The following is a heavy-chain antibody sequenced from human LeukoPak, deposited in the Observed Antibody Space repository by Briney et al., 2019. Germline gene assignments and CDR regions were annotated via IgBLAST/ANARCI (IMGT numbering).Heavy chain of an antibody. D-gene: IGHD3-22*01. CDR3: AKDPSYYYDSSGYIDY. Sequence: GGSLRLSCAASGFTFSSYAMSWVRQAPGKGLEWVSAISGSGGSTYYADSVKGRFTISRDNSKNTLYLQMNSLRAEDTDVYYCAKDPSYYYDSSGYIDYWGQGTLVTVSS. CDR2: ISGSGGST. CDR1: GFTFSSYA. V-gene: IGHV3-23*01. J-gene: IGHJ4*02.